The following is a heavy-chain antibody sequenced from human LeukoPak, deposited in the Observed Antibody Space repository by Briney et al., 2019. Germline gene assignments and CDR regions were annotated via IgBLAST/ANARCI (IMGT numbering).Heavy chain of an antibody. D-gene: IGHD1-1*01. J-gene: IGHJ4*02. Sequence: ASVKVSCKASGYTFTGYYMRWVRQAPGQGLEWMGWLNPNSGGTNYAQKFQGRVTVTRDTSISTAYMELSRLRSDDTAVYYCARDWNRYFDYWGQGTLVTVSS. CDR1: GYTFTGYY. V-gene: IGHV1-2*02. CDR2: LNPNSGGT. CDR3: ARDWNRYFDY.